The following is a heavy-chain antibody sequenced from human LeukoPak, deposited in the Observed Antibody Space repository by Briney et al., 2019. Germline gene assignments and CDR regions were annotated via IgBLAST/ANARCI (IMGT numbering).Heavy chain of an antibody. CDR2: ISAYNGNT. CDR3: ARLENYPLRNAFDI. Sequence: ASVKVSCKASGYTFTRYGISWVRQAPGQALGWMGWISAYNGNTNYAQKLQGRVTMTTDTSTSTAYMELRSLRSDDTAVYYCARLENYPLRNAFDIWGQGTMVTVSS. D-gene: IGHD1-14*01. J-gene: IGHJ3*02. V-gene: IGHV1-18*01. CDR1: GYTFTRYG.